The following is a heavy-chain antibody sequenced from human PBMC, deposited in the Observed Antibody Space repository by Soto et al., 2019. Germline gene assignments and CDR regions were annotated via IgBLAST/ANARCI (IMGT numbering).Heavy chain of an antibody. J-gene: IGHJ3*02. V-gene: IGHV3-23*01. CDR1: GFTFNSCD. CDR2: ISGSSSST. CDR3: AKEYIVTTIADAFDI. Sequence: EVQLLESGGGLVQPGGSLRLSCAAYGFTFNSCDITWVRQAPGKGLEWVSTISGSSSSTFYADSVKGRFTTSRDNSKNMLYLQMDGLRAEDTAVYYCAKEYIVTTIADAFDIWGQGTMVTVSS. D-gene: IGHD5-12*01.